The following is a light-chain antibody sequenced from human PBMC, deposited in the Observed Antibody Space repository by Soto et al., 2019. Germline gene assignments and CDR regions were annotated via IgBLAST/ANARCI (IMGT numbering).Light chain of an antibody. CDR1: SSDIGAYNF. CDR3: SSYTNINTVV. CDR2: EVT. J-gene: IGLJ3*02. Sequence: QSALTQPASVSGSPGQSTTISCTGSSSDIGAYNFVSWYQQHPGEAPKLLLYEVTTRPSEVSTRFSGSKSGNTASLTISGLQAGDEANYYCSSYTNINTVVFGGGTKVTVL. V-gene: IGLV2-14*03.